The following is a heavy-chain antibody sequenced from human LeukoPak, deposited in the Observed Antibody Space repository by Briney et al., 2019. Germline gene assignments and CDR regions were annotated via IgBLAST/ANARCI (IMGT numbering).Heavy chain of an antibody. CDR2: INPNSGGT. D-gene: IGHD6-13*01. J-gene: IGHJ5*02. CDR3: ARSPPQQLVLGWFDP. Sequence: ASVKVSCKASGYTFTGYYMHWVRQAPGQGLEWMGWINPNSGGTNYAQKFQGRVTMTRDTSISTAYMELSRLRSDDTAVYYCARSPPQQLVLGWFDPWGQGTLVTVS. V-gene: IGHV1-2*02. CDR1: GYTFTGYY.